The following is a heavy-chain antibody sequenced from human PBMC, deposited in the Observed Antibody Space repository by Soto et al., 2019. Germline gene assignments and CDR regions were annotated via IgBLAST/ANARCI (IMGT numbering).Heavy chain of an antibody. Sequence: QVQLVQSGAEVKKPGSSVKVSCKASGGTFSSYSINWVRQAPGQGLEWMGEIIPIFGTGNYAQQFQGRVTITADEATSTADLELSSLRSEDSAVYYCARDGGRHSGVIYYWGQGTLVTVSS. CDR2: IIPIFGTG. D-gene: IGHD1-26*01. CDR3: ARDGGRHSGVIYY. J-gene: IGHJ4*02. CDR1: GGTFSSYS. V-gene: IGHV1-69*01.